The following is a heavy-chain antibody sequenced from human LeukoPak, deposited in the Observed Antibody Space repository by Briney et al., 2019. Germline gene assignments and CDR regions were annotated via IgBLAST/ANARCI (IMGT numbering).Heavy chain of an antibody. CDR1: GYTFTSYD. J-gene: IGHJ6*02. Sequence: VASVKVSCKVSGYTFTSYDINWVRQATGQGLEWMGWMNPNSGNTGYAQKFQGRVTMTRNTSISTAYMELSSLRSEDTAVYYCARNFARRYCSGGSCYSYYYYGMDVWGQGTTVTVSS. CDR2: MNPNSGNT. V-gene: IGHV1-8*01. D-gene: IGHD2-15*01. CDR3: ARNFARRYCSGGSCYSYYYYGMDV.